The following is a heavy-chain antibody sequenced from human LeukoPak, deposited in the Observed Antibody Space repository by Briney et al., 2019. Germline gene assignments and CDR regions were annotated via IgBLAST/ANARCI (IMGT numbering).Heavy chain of an antibody. CDR3: ARDPNYGDGYFDY. J-gene: IGHJ4*02. CDR1: GFTYSTCG. V-gene: IGHV3-30*02. D-gene: IGHD4-17*01. CDR2: IPYRGSDS. Sequence: PGGSLRLSCVASGFTYSTCGMHWVRQAPGKGLEWVAFIPYRGSDSNYAASVKGRFTISRDNSKNTLYLQMNSLRLEDTAVYYCARDPNYGDGYFDYWGQRTLVTVSS.